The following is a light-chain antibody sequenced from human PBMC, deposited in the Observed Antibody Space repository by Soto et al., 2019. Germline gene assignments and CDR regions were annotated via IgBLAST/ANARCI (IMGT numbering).Light chain of an antibody. V-gene: IGLV1-40*01. CDR2: GNS. Sequence: QSVLTQSPSVSGAPGQRVTISCTGSSSNIGAGYDVHWYQQLPGTAPKLLIYGNSNRPSGVPDRFSGSKSGTSASLAITGLQAEDEADYYCHSYDSSLSGSVFGGGTKVTVL. CDR1: SSNIGAGYD. CDR3: HSYDSSLSGSV. J-gene: IGLJ2*01.